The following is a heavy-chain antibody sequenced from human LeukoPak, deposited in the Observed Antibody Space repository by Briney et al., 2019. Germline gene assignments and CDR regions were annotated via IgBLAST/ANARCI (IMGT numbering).Heavy chain of an antibody. CDR2: ISGSGAGT. Sequence: PGGSLRLSCAASGFTFNKYEMSWVRQAPGKGLEWVSLISGSGAGTYYADSVKGRFTISRDNSKHTLYLQMNSLRAEDTAIYYCAQGGWLDDWGQGTLVIVSS. V-gene: IGHV3-23*01. J-gene: IGHJ5*02. CDR3: AQGGWLDD. CDR1: GFTFNKYE.